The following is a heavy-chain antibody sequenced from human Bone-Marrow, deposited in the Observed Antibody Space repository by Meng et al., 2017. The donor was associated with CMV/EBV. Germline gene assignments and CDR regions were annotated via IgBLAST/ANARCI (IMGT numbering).Heavy chain of an antibody. J-gene: IGHJ5*01. D-gene: IGHD6-13*01. V-gene: IGHV3-7*01. Sequence: GESLKISCVASGFTFSGYSMSWVRQAPGKGLEWVAKIKQDESEKYYADSVKGRFSISRDNTKNSLYLQMDSVRAEDTAIYHCGRAGRPIGEKYSSSWVDFGSWGQGTLVTVSS. CDR3: GRAGRPIGEKYSSSWVDFGS. CDR2: IKQDESEK. CDR1: GFTFSGYS.